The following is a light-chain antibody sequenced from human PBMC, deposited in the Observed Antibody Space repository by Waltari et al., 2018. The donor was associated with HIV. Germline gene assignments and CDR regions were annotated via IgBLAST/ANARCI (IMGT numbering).Light chain of an antibody. Sequence: DIQMTQSPSSLSASAGDTVTITCRASQGIGNYLAWYQQRPGKAPDLLISAAATLQAGAPSWFRGSGSGTHFTLTITSLQPEDVGYYYCQSYNSAPWTFGQGTRVEI. CDR1: QGIGNY. CDR3: QSYNSAPWT. J-gene: IGKJ1*01. V-gene: IGKV1-27*01. CDR2: AAA.